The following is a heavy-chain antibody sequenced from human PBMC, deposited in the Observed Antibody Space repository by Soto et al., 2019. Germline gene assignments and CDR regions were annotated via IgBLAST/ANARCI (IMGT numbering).Heavy chain of an antibody. Sequence: SETLSLTCTVSGASISSGGFYWSWIRQHPGKALEWIGFLYYSGSTYYNPSLRSRLTISVDTSKNQFSLTLSSVTAADTAVYLYERGYVSGGCGYSGHCFDIWGQGTMVTVSS. CDR3: ERGYVSGGCGYSGHCFDI. J-gene: IGHJ3*02. V-gene: IGHV4-31*03. CDR1: GASISSGGFY. D-gene: IGHD2-15*01. CDR2: LYYSGST.